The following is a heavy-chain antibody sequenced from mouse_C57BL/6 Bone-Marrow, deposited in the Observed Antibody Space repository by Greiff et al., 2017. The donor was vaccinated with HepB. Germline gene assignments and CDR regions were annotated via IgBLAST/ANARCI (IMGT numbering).Heavy chain of an antibody. D-gene: IGHD2-1*01. CDR2: IYPGGGYT. CDR3: AREGNYHWYFDV. CDR1: GYTFTNYW. Sequence: VKLQESGAELVRPGTSVKMSCKASGYTFTNYWIGWAKQRPGHGLEWIGDIYPGGGYTNYNEKFKGKATLTADKSSSTAYMQFSSLTSEDSAIYYCAREGNYHWYFDVWGTGTTVTVSS. V-gene: IGHV1-63*01. J-gene: IGHJ1*03.